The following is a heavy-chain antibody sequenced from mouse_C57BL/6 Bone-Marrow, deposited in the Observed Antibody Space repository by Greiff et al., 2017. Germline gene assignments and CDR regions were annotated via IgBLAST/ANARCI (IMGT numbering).Heavy chain of an antibody. V-gene: IGHV5-4*01. D-gene: IGHD1-1*01. CDR3: ARDPITSPY. Sequence: EVKVEESGGGLVKPGGSLKLSCAASGFTFSSYAMSWVRQTPEKRLEWVATISDGGSYTYYPDNVKGRFTISRDNAKNNLYLQMSHLKSEDTAMYYCARDPITSPYWGQGTTLTVSS. CDR2: ISDGGSYT. CDR1: GFTFSSYA. J-gene: IGHJ2*01.